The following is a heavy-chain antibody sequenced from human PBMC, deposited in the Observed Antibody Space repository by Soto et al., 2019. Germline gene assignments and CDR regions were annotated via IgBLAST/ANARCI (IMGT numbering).Heavy chain of an antibody. V-gene: IGHV1-18*01. CDR1: GYTFTSYG. CDR2: ISAYNGNT. CDR3: ARLLRYFDWFSDYYYGMDV. J-gene: IGHJ6*02. Sequence: ASVKVSCKASGYTFTSYGISWVRQAPGQGLEWMGWISAYNGNTNYAQKPQGRVTMTTDTSTSTAYMELRSLRSDDTAVYYCARLLRYFDWFSDYYYGMDVWGQGSTFTVSS. D-gene: IGHD3-9*01.